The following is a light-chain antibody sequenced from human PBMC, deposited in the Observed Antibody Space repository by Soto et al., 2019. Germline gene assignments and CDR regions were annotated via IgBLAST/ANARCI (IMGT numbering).Light chain of an antibody. V-gene: IGLV2-14*01. J-gene: IGLJ2*01. CDR2: DVS. CDR1: SSDGGGYNY. CDR3: SSYTSSSIVV. Sequence: QSVLTQPASVSGSPGQSITISCTGTSSDGGGYNYVSWYQQHPGKAPKLMIYDVSNRPSGVSNRFSGSKSGNTASLTISGLQAEDEADYYCSSYTSSSIVVFGGGTKVTVL.